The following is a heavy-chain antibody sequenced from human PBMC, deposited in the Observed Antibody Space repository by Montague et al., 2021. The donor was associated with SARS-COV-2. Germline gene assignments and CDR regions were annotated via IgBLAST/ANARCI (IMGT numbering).Heavy chain of an antibody. V-gene: IGHV4-34*01. J-gene: IGHJ6*02. CDR2: IDHSGGV. Sequence: SETLSLTCTVHRGSFSGYYWTWIRQPPGKGLEWIGEIDHSGGVNYNPSLKSRVTISVDTSKNQFSLKLSSVTAADTAVYYCARVGRQQLVRLSGMDVWGQGTTVTVSS. D-gene: IGHD6-13*01. CDR3: ARVGRQQLVRLSGMDV. CDR1: RGSFSGYY.